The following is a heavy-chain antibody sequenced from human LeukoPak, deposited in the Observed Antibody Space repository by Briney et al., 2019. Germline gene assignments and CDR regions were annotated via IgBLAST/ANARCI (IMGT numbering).Heavy chain of an antibody. CDR3: ARHVQDLGIKV. J-gene: IGHJ6*02. Sequence: SETLSLTCTVSGASISSSDSYWSWIREPPGKGLEWIGSIYRRGSTSYNPSLKSRVTVSEDMSKNHFSLRLSSVTAADTAVYYCARHVQDLGIKVWGQGTTVTVSS. V-gene: IGHV4-39*01. CDR1: GASISSSDSY. CDR2: IYRRGST.